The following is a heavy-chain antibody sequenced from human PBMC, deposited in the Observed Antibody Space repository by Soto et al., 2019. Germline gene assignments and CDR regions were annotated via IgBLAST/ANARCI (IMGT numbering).Heavy chain of an antibody. CDR1: GFTFSTFA. Sequence: VQLVESGGGVVQPGRSLRLSCAASGFTFSTFAMHWVRQAPGKGLEWVSAISGSGGETYYADSVKGRFTISRDNSKNTVYLQMTNLRAEDTAVYYCAKEIAVAVATPPEYWGQGTLVTVSS. J-gene: IGHJ4*02. CDR2: ISGSGGET. V-gene: IGHV3-23*04. CDR3: AKEIAVAVATPPEY. D-gene: IGHD5-12*01.